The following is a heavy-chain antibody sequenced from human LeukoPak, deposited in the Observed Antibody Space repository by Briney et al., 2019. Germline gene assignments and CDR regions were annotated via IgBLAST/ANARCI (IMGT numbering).Heavy chain of an antibody. CDR1: GGSISSSSYY. Sequence: PSETLTLTCTVSGGSISSSSYYWGWIRQPPGKGLEWIGSIYYSGSTYYNPSLKSRVTISVDTSKNQFSLKLSSVTAADTAVYYCAREGGDFDWLLKTKRFDPWGQGTLVTVSS. V-gene: IGHV4-39*01. CDR3: AREGGDFDWLLKTKRFDP. D-gene: IGHD3-9*01. J-gene: IGHJ5*02. CDR2: IYYSGST.